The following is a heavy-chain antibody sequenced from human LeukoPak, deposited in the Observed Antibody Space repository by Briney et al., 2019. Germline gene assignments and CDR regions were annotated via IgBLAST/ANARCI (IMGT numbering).Heavy chain of an antibody. CDR1: GFTFSKSW. Sequence: PGGSLRLSCAASGFTFSKSWMSWVRQAPGKGLEWVACIKEDGSVQKYVDSVRGRFTISRDNARSSLYLQMNSLRVEDTAVYYCAKDRIGGALEFWGQGTLATVSS. J-gene: IGHJ4*02. CDR2: IKEDGSVQ. D-gene: IGHD4-23*01. CDR3: AKDRIGGALEF. V-gene: IGHV3-7*01.